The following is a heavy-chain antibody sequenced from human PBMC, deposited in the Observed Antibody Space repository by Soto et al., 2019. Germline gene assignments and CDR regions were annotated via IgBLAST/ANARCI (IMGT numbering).Heavy chain of an antibody. J-gene: IGHJ6*02. Sequence: EVQLVESGGGLVQPGGSLRLSCAASGFTFSDHYMDWVRQAPGKGLVWVGRTRNQAKGYTTEYAASVKGRFIISRDDSKNSLLLQMTSLKVEDTAVYYCARAATATTNYYYGLDVWGQGTTVTVSS. CDR3: ARAATATTNYYYGLDV. V-gene: IGHV3-72*01. CDR1: GFTFSDHY. CDR2: TRNQAKGYTT. D-gene: IGHD4-17*01.